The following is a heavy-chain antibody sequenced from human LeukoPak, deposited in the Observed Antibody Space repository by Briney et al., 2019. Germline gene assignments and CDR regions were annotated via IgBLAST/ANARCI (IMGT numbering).Heavy chain of an antibody. CDR2: IYYSGST. D-gene: IGHD3-10*01. CDR3: ARYPLLGDYYGSGSYPRYFQH. V-gene: IGHV4-34*01. Sequence: SETLSLTCAVYGGSFTDYYWNWIRQPPGKGLEWIGSIYYSGSTYYNPSLKSRVTISVDTSKNQFSLKLSSVTAADTAVYYCARYPLLGDYYGSGSYPRYFQHWGQGTLVTVSS. CDR1: GGSFTDYY. J-gene: IGHJ1*01.